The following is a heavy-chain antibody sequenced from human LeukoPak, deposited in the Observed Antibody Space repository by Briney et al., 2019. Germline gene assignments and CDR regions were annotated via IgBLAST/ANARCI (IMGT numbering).Heavy chain of an antibody. D-gene: IGHD3-9*01. V-gene: IGHV4-39*07. J-gene: IGHJ4*02. Sequence: SETLSLTCTVSGGSISSSSYYWGWIRQPSGKGLEWIGSIYYSGSTYYNPSLKSRVTISVDTSKNQFSLKLSSVTAADTAVYYCARFLAGYSFDYWGQGTLVTVSP. CDR3: ARFLAGYSFDY. CDR1: GGSISSSSYY. CDR2: IYYSGST.